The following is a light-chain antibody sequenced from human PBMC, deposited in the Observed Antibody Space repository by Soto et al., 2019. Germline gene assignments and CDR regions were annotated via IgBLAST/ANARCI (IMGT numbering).Light chain of an antibody. Sequence: EIVMTQSPATLSVSPGERATLSCRASQSVSSNLAWYQQIPGQAPRLLIYGASTRATGIPARFSGSGSGTEFTLTISSLQSEDFAVYYCQQYNNWPPNFGQGTRLEIK. J-gene: IGKJ5*01. CDR1: QSVSSN. CDR3: QQYNNWPPN. CDR2: GAS. V-gene: IGKV3-15*01.